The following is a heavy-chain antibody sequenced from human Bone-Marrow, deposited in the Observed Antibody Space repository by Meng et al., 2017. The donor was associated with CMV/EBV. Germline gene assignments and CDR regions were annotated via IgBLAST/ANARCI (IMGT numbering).Heavy chain of an antibody. CDR3: ARRVVVAEPWDYFDY. V-gene: IGHV3-23*01. J-gene: IGHJ4*02. CDR2: ISGSGGST. D-gene: IGHD2-15*01. CDR1: GFTFSSYA. Sequence: GGSLRLSCAASGFTFSSYAMSWVRQAPGKGLEWVSAISGSGGSTYYADSVKGRFTISRDNSKNTLYLQMNSRRAEDTAVYYCARRVVVAEPWDYFDYWGQGTLVTVSS.